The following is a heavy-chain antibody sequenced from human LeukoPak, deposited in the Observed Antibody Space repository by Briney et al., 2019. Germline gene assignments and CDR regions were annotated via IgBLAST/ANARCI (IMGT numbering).Heavy chain of an antibody. J-gene: IGHJ5*02. CDR2: INPNSGGT. CDR3: ARVKTPYNKQTFDP. Sequence: ASVKVSCKASGYTFTGYYMHWVRQAPGQGLEWMGWINPNSGGTNYAQKFQGRVTMTRDASISTAYMELSRLRSDDTAVYYCARVKTPYNKQTFDPWGQGTLVTVSS. CDR1: GYTFTGYY. D-gene: IGHD1-1*01. V-gene: IGHV1-2*02.